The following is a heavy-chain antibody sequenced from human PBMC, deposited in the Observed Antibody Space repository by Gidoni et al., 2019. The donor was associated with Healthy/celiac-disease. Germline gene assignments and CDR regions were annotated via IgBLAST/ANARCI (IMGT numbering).Heavy chain of an antibody. CDR1: GYTFTSSG. D-gene: IGHD3-22*01. CDR3: ARVRFPNYYESSELFDY. V-gene: IGHV1-18*01. CDR2: ISAYNGNT. Sequence: QVQLVQSGAEVTNPGASVNVSCTASGYTFTSSGIRWVRQAPGQGLEWMGWISAYNGNTNNAQKLQGRVTMTTDTSTSTAYRGLRSRRSDDTAVYYCARVRFPNYYESSELFDYWGQGTLVTVSS. J-gene: IGHJ4*02.